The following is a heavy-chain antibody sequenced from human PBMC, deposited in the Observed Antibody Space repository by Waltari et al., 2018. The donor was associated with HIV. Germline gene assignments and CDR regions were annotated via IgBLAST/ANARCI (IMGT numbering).Heavy chain of an antibody. J-gene: IGHJ4*02. D-gene: IGHD3-22*01. CDR2: INHSGST. CDR1: GGSFSGYY. CDR3: ARVQNYYDSSGYYDY. Sequence: QVQLQQWGAGLLKPSETLSLTCDVYGGSFSGYYWSWIRQPPGKGLEWIGEINHSGSTNYNPSLKSRVTISVDTSKNQFSLKLSSVTAADTAVYYCARVQNYYDSSGYYDYWGQGTLVTVSS. V-gene: IGHV4-34*01.